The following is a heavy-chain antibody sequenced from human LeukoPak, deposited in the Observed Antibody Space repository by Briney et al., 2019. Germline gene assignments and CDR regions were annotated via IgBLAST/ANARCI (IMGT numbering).Heavy chain of an antibody. D-gene: IGHD3-3*01. Sequence: PSETLSLTCTVSGGSISSSSYYWGWIRQPPGKGLEWIGSIYYSGSTYYNPSLKSRVTISVDTSKNQFSLKLSSVTAADTAVYYCARVPARTYYDFWSGYQTEYYFDYWGQGTLVTVSS. CDR3: ARVPARTYYDFWSGYQTEYYFDY. V-gene: IGHV4-39*01. CDR2: IYYSGST. J-gene: IGHJ4*02. CDR1: GGSISSSSYY.